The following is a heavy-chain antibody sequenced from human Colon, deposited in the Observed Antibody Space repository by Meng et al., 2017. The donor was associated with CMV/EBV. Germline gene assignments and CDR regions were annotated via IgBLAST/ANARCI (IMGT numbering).Heavy chain of an antibody. CDR2: IHWDDTN. Sequence: QITWKQSRPTLVKPKHTLTLTCSFSGFSLSTITVRVGWIRQPPGKSLEWLALIHWDDTNEYNPSLSNRLTVTRDTSKNQVFLTLTNVDPVDTGTYYCVQRHSSSTGEVHWGQGTLVTVSS. J-gene: IGHJ4*02. D-gene: IGHD6-6*01. V-gene: IGHV2-5*02. CDR3: VQRHSSSTGEVH. CDR1: GFSLSTITVR.